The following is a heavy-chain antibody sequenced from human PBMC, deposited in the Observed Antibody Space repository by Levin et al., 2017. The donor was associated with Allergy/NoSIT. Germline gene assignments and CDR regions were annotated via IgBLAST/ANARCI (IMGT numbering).Heavy chain of an antibody. CDR2: IYPGDSDT. Sequence: GASVKVSCKGSGYSFTSYWIGWVRQMPGKGLEWMGIIYPGDSDTRYSPSFQGQVTISADKSISTAYLQWSSLKASDTAMSYCARMRYSWNEGVDYWGQGTLVTVSS. V-gene: IGHV5-51*01. CDR3: ARMRYSWNEGVDY. CDR1: GYSFTSYW. J-gene: IGHJ4*02. D-gene: IGHD1-1*01.